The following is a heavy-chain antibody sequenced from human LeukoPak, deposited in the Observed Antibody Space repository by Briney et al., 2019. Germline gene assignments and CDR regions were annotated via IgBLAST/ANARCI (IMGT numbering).Heavy chain of an antibody. V-gene: IGHV3-66*01. CDR2: IYSGGST. D-gene: IGHD1-26*01. CDR1: GFTLNNDA. J-gene: IGHJ5*02. CDR3: ARAPKFRLVGVPKGPFDP. Sequence: GGSLRLSCAASGFTLNNDAMSWVRQAPGKGLEWVSLIYSGGSTYYADSVKGRFTISRDNSKNTLYLQMNSLRAEDTAVYYCARAPKFRLVGVPKGPFDPWGQGSLVTVSS.